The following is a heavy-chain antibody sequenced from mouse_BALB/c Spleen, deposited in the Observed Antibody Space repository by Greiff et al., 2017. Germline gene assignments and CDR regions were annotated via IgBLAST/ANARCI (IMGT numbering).Heavy chain of an antibody. D-gene: IGHD2-10*02. Sequence: EVQVVESGGGLVKPGGSLKLSCAASGFTFSSYTMSWVRQTPEKRLEWVATISSGGSYTYYPDSVKGRFTISRDNAKNTLYLQMSSLKSEDTAMYYCTRGKYGNYVGAMDYWGQGTSVTVSS. J-gene: IGHJ4*01. CDR1: GFTFSSYT. CDR3: TRGKYGNYVGAMDY. V-gene: IGHV5-6-4*01. CDR2: ISSGGSYT.